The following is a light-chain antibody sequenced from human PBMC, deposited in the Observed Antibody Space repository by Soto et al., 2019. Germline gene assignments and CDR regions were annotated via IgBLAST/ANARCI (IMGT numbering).Light chain of an antibody. CDR2: AAS. CDR1: QSVSDR. CDR3: QQYNDWPPA. Sequence: EIVMTQSPDTLSVSPGERATLSCRASQSVSDRVVWYQQKSGQAPSLLIYAASTRATGIPARFRGSGSGTEFTLTTDSLQSEDFAVYYCQQYNDWPPAFGGGTKVDIK. J-gene: IGKJ4*01. V-gene: IGKV3-15*01.